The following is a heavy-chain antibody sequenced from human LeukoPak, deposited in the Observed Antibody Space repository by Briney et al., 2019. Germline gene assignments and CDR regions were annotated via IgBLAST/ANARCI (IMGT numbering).Heavy chain of an antibody. CDR2: ITASGDST. J-gene: IGHJ4*02. Sequence: GGSLRLSCAASGFTFSNHVMIWVRQAPGKGLEWVSGITASGDSTYYADSVEGRFTMSRDNSKNTVYLQMNSLRVDDTAVYYCARRDIVVVVSASDYWGQGTLVTVSS. CDR3: ARRDIVVVVSASDY. V-gene: IGHV3-23*01. D-gene: IGHD2-15*01. CDR1: GFTFSNHV.